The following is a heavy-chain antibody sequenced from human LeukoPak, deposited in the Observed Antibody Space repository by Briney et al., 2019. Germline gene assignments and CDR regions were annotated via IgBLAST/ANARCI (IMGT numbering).Heavy chain of an antibody. CDR2: IKPDESEK. CDR1: GFTFDDYW. J-gene: IGHJ4*02. CDR3: AREGFMVRSHTRDY. V-gene: IGHV3-7*01. D-gene: IGHD3-10*01. Sequence: PGGSLRLSCAASGFTFDDYWMSWVRQAPGKGLEWVANIKPDESEKYYVDSVEGRFTISRDNAKNSLYLQMNSLRAEDTAVYYCAREGFMVRSHTRDYWGQGILVSVSS.